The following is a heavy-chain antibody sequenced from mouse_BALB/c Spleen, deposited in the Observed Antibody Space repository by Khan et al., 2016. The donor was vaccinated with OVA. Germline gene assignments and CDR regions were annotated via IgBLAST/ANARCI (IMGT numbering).Heavy chain of an antibody. V-gene: IGHV14-3*02. CDR2: IDPANGNT. CDR3: DRINA. J-gene: IGHJ2*01. CDR1: GFNIKDTY. Sequence: EVQLQQSGAELVKPGASVKLSCTASGFNIKDTYMHWVKQRPEQGLEWIGRIDPANGNTKYDPKFQGKATITADTTTKTSFLQLSSLTSEDTAVYYCDRINAWGQGTTLTVSS.